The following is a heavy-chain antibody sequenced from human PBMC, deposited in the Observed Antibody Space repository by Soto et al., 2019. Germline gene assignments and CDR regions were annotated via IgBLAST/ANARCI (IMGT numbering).Heavy chain of an antibody. Sequence: GGSLRLSCAASGFTFSSYAMSWVRQAPGKGLEWVSAISGRGGSTNYAESMKGRFTISRDNSKNTLYLQMNSLRAEDTAVYYCAKGGKPIDCSSTSCHLPSYYSYGMDVWGQGTTVTVSS. D-gene: IGHD2-2*01. CDR3: AKGGKPIDCSSTSCHLPSYYSYGMDV. CDR1: GFTFSSYA. V-gene: IGHV3-23*01. CDR2: ISGRGGST. J-gene: IGHJ6*02.